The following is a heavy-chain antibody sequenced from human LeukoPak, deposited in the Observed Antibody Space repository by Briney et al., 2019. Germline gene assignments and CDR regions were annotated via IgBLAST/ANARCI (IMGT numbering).Heavy chain of an antibody. CDR2: FDPEDGET. Sequence: GASVKVSCKVSGYTLTELSMHWGRQAPGKGLEWMGGFDPEDGETIYAQKFQGRVTMTEDTSTDTAYMELSSLRSEDTAVYYCATGLRDYYDSSGYYYGWFDPWGQGTLVTVSS. D-gene: IGHD3-22*01. V-gene: IGHV1-24*01. CDR1: GYTLTELS. CDR3: ATGLRDYYDSSGYYYGWFDP. J-gene: IGHJ5*02.